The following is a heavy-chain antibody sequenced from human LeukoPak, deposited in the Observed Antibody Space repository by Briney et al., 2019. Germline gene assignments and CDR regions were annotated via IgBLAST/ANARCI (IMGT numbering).Heavy chain of an antibody. CDR3: AIQPRGHFDY. CDR1: GFTVSSNY. J-gene: IGHJ4*02. Sequence: PGGSLRLSCAAPGFTVSSNYMSWVRQAPGKGLEWVSVVYSGGSTYYADSVKGRFIISRDNSKNTLYLQMNSLRAEDTAVYYCAIQPRGHFDYWGQGTLVTVSS. V-gene: IGHV3-53*01. D-gene: IGHD5-18*01. CDR2: VYSGGST.